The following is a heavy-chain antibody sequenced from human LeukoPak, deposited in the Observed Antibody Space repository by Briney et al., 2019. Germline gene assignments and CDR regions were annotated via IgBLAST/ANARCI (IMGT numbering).Heavy chain of an antibody. CDR1: GGSISSSNW. Sequence: SGTLSLTCAVSGGSISSSNWWSWVRQPPGKGLEWIGEIYHSGSTYYNPSLKSRVTISVDTSKNQFSLKLSSVTAADTAVYYCARLSSSWYRVGWFDPWGQGTLVTVSS. V-gene: IGHV4-4*02. J-gene: IGHJ5*02. CDR2: IYHSGST. CDR3: ARLSSSWYRVGWFDP. D-gene: IGHD6-13*01.